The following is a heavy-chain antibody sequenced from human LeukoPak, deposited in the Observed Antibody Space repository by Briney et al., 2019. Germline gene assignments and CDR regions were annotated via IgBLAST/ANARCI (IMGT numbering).Heavy chain of an antibody. J-gene: IGHJ5*02. Sequence: PSGTLSLTCAVSGGSISGSNWWSWVRQPPGKGLEWIGEIYHSGSTNYNPSLKSRVTISVDTSKNQFSLKLSSVTAADTAVYYCARGRLAAAGTGIRFDPWGQGTLVTVSS. V-gene: IGHV4-4*02. CDR2: IYHSGST. CDR1: GGSISGSNW. D-gene: IGHD6-13*01. CDR3: ARGRLAAAGTGIRFDP.